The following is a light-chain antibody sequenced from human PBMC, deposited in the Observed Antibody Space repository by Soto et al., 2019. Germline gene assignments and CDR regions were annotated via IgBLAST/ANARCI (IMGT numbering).Light chain of an antibody. V-gene: IGLV2-14*01. CDR3: TSYTTRSPWV. CDR1: SSNIGGNS. Sequence: QSVMTQPPSVSAAPGQKVTISCSGSSSNIGGNSVSWYQQLPGTAPKLLIYEVSNRPSGVSSRFSASKSGDTAYLTISGLQAEDEADYYCTSYTTRSPWVFGGGTKLTVL. CDR2: EVS. J-gene: IGLJ3*02.